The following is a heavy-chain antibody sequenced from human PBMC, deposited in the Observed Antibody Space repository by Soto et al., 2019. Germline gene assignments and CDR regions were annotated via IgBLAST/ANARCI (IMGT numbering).Heavy chain of an antibody. CDR1: GYTFTRSG. CDR2: ISTYNGDT. CDR3: AREGVAPYYYYGMDV. D-gene: IGHD5-12*01. V-gene: IGHV1-18*01. J-gene: IGHJ6*02. Sequence: QVQLVQSGAEVKKPGASVKVSCKASGYTFTRSGISWVRQAPGQGLEWMGWISTYNGDTNYAQTFQDRVTKTTDTSSSTAYMELRSLRSDDTVVYYCAREGVAPYYYYGMDVWGQGTPVSVSS.